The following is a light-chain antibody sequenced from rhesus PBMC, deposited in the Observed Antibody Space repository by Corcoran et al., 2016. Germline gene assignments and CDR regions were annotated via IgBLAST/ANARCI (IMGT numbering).Light chain of an antibody. CDR3: QQGNSIPYT. Sequence: EIVLTQSPTSMAVSQGERVTISCTASSSVSTSHLHWYQQKPGFPPRLLVYRISSLASGVPARFSGSGSGTSYTLTISNMEAEDAAHYYCQQGNSIPYTFGQGTKVEIK. CDR2: RIS. CDR1: SSVSTSH. V-gene: IGKV3-42*01. J-gene: IGKJ2*01.